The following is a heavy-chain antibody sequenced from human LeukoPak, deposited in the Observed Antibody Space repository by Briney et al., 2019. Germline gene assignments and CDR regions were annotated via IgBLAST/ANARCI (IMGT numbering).Heavy chain of an antibody. CDR1: GGSISSGGYY. CDR2: IYYSGST. D-gene: IGHD5-18*01. CDR3: ARGRQPLGYYYYMDV. V-gene: IGHV4-31*03. J-gene: IGHJ6*03. Sequence: SETLSLTCTVSGGSISSGGYYCSWIRQHPGKGLEWIGYIYYSGSTYYNPSLKSRVTISVDTSKNQFSLKLSSVTAADTAVYYCARGRQPLGYYYYMDVWGKGTTVTVSS.